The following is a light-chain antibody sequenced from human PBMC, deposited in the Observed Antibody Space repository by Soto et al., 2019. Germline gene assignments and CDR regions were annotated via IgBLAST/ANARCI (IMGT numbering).Light chain of an antibody. J-gene: IGLJ3*02. Sequence: QSALTQPASVSGSRGQSITISCTGTSSDVGTYNLVSWYQQHPGRAPKLIIYEVDSRTSGISDRFSGSKSGNTASLTISGLQPEDEADYYCSSFTNTNSLEDWVFGGGTKLTVL. CDR1: SSDVGTYNL. CDR2: EVD. V-gene: IGLV2-14*02. CDR3: SSFTNTNSLEDWV.